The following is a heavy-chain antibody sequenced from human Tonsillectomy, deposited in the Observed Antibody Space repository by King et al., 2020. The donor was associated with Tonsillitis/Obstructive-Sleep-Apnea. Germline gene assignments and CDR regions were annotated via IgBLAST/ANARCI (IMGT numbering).Heavy chain of an antibody. CDR1: GFTFSNYA. CDR3: ARGPGGVSHYYMDV. D-gene: IGHD2-8*02. CDR2: IWFDGTNM. J-gene: IGHJ6*03. V-gene: IGHV3-30*04. Sequence: VQLVESGGGVVQPGRSLRLSCAASGFTFSNYAMHWVRQAPGKALEWVTVIWFDGTNMYYGDSVKGRFTISRDNSKNTLYLHMNSLRTEDTAVYYCARGPGGVSHYYMDVWGKGTTVTVSS.